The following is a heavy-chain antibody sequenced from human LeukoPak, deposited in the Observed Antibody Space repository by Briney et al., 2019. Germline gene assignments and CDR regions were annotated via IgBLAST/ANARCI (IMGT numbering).Heavy chain of an antibody. D-gene: IGHD3-22*01. CDR1: GFTFSDYY. CDR2: ISSSGSTI. V-gene: IGHV3-11*01. Sequence: GSLRLSCAASGFTFSDYYMSWIRQAPGKGLEWVSYISSSGSTIYYADSVKGRFTISRDNAKNSLYLQMNSLRAEDTAVYYCARQESRNYYYEGLDYWGQGTLVTVSS. J-gene: IGHJ4*02. CDR3: ARQESRNYYYEGLDY.